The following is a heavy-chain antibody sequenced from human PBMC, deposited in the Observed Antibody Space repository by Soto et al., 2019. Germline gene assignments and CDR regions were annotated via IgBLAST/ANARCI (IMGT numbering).Heavy chain of an antibody. CDR2: IYYSGST. V-gene: IGHV4-39*01. Sequence: SETLSLTCTVSGGSISSSSYYWGWIRQPPGKGLEWIGSIYYSGSTYYNPSLKSRVTISVDTSKNQFSLKLSSVTAADTAVYYCARGVFSAFDIWGQGTMVTVSS. J-gene: IGHJ3*02. CDR1: GGSISSSSYY. CDR3: ARGVFSAFDI.